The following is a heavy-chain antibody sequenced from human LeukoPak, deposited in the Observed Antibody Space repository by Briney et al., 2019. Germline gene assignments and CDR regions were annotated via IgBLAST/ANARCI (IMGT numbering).Heavy chain of an antibody. Sequence: GGSLRLSCAASGFTFSDYYMSWIRQAPGKGLEWVSYISSSGSTIYYADSVKGQFTISRDNAKNSLYLQMNSLRAEDTAVYYCARCSYYYYYMDVWGKGTTVTVSS. J-gene: IGHJ6*03. CDR1: GFTFSDYY. CDR2: ISSSGSTI. D-gene: IGHD3-10*02. V-gene: IGHV3-11*04. CDR3: ARCSYYYYYMDV.